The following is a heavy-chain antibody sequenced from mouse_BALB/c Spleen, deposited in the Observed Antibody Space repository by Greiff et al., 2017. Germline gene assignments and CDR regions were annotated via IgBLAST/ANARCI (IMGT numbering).Heavy chain of an antibody. J-gene: IGHJ3*01. D-gene: IGHD1-2*01. CDR1: GYTFTSYY. CDR3: TRGELRLRAWFAY. V-gene: IGHV1S81*02. Sequence: VQLQQSGAELVKPGASVKLSCKASGYTFTSYYMYWVKQRPGQGLEWIGEINPSNGGTNFNEKFKSKATLTVDKSSSTAYMQLSSLTSEDSAVYYCTRGELRLRAWFAYWGQGTLVTVSA. CDR2: INPSNGGT.